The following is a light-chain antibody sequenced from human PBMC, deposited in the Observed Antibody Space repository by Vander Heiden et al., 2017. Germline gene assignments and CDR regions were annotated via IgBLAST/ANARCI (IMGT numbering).Light chain of an antibody. CDR2: WAS. V-gene: IGKV4-1*01. J-gene: IGKJ4*01. CDR1: QSLLYSSNNKDS. CDR3: QQYYYTPPT. Sequence: DIVMTQSPDSLAGFMAERVTITCKSNQSLLYSSNNKDSLAWYQQKPGQPPKLLIYWASTRESGVPDRFSGSGSRTDFTLTIRSLQAEDVAVYYCQQYYYTPPTFGGGTKVEIK.